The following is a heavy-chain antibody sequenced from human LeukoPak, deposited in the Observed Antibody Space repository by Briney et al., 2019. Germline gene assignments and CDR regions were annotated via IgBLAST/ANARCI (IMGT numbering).Heavy chain of an antibody. CDR3: AKDIGVLSYYYGMDV. J-gene: IGHJ6*02. V-gene: IGHV3-43*02. D-gene: IGHD3-10*01. Sequence: PGGSLRLSCAASGFTFDDYAMHWVRQAPGKGLEWVSLISGDGGSTYYADSVKGRFTISRDNSKNSLYLQMNSLRTEDTALYYCAKDIGVLSYYYGMDVWGQGTTVTISS. CDR1: GFTFDDYA. CDR2: ISGDGGST.